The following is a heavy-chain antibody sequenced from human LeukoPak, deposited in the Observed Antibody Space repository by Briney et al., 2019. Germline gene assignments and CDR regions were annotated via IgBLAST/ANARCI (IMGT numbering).Heavy chain of an antibody. CDR1: GYTFTSYG. CDR3: ARDDPGYNWFGP. J-gene: IGHJ5*02. CDR2: IRAYNSNT. Sequence: ASVKVSCKASGYTFTSYGISWVRQAPGQGLEWMGWIRAYNSNTNYAQKLQGRVTMTTDTSTSTAYMELRSLRSDDTAIYYCARDDPGYNWFGPWGQGTLVTVSS. V-gene: IGHV1-18*01.